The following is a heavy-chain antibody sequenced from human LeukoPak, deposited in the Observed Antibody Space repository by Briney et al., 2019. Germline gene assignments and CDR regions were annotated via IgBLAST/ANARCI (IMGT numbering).Heavy chain of an antibody. J-gene: IGHJ3*01. CDR3: AKGRRTFIVVVIDAFDV. CDR2: FSGSGGHT. CDR1: GFNFTNYV. Sequence: GGSLGLSCAASGFNFTNYVMGWVRQAPGKGLEWVSAFSGSGGHTYYADAVEGRFTISRDTSKNTLYLQMNSLRAEDTAVYYCAKGRRTFIVVVIDAFDVWGQGTMVTVSS. D-gene: IGHD3-22*01. V-gene: IGHV3-23*01.